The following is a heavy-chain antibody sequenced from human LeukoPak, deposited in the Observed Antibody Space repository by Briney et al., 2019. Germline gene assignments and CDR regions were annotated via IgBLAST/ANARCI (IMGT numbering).Heavy chain of an antibody. D-gene: IGHD3-16*02. J-gene: IGHJ5*02. Sequence: SETLSLTCTVSGGSISSYYWSWIRQPPGKGLEWIGYIYYSGSTNYNPSLKSRVTISVDTSKNQFSLKLSSVTAADTAVYYCARHKEGVIDWFDPWGQGTLVTVSS. V-gene: IGHV4-59*08. CDR2: IYYSGST. CDR1: GGSISSYY. CDR3: ARHKEGVIDWFDP.